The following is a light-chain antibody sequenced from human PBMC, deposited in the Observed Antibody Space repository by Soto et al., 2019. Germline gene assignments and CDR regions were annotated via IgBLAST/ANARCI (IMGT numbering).Light chain of an antibody. CDR3: QQYNNWPWT. Sequence: EIVLTQSPGTLSLSPGARDPLSCRASQSVGDTYLAWYQQKPGQAPRLLIYGASSRATGIPDRFSGSGSGTDFTLTISSLQSEDFAFYYCQQYNNWPWTFGQGTKVDNK. J-gene: IGKJ1*01. CDR2: GAS. CDR1: QSVGDTY. V-gene: IGKV3-20*01.